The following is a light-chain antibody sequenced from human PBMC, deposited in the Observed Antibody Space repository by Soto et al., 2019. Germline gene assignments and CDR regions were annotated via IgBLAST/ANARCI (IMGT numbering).Light chain of an antibody. CDR3: QHYSGWPPV. CDR2: GAS. V-gene: IGKV3-20*01. J-gene: IGKJ2*01. Sequence: EIVLTQSPGTLSLSPGERATLSCRASQSVSSSYLAWYQQKPGQAPRLLIYGASSRATGIPGRFSGSGSGTDFTLTISNLQSEDFALYYCQHYSGWPPVFGQGTKVDIK. CDR1: QSVSSSY.